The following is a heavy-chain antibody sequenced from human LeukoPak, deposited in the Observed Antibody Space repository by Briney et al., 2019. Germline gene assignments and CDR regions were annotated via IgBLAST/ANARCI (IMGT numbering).Heavy chain of an antibody. CDR1: GYTFISYA. CDR2: INTNTRNP. V-gene: IGHV7-4-1*02. D-gene: IGHD6-13*01. Sequence: ASVKVSCKASGYTFISYAINLVRQAPGQGLEWMGWINTNTRNPTYAQGFTGRFVFSLDTSVSSAYLQISSLKAEDTAVYYCARSIGAAGYMDVWGKGTTVTVSS. J-gene: IGHJ6*03. CDR3: ARSIGAAGYMDV.